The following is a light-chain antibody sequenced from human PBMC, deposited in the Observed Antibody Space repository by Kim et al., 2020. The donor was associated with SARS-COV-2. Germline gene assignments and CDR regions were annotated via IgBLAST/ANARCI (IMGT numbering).Light chain of an antibody. CDR2: GAS. CDR3: QQYDSWPPSYT. Sequence: SAGERATPSCRASQSITKNLAWYQQKPGQAPRLLIYGASTRATGIPARFSGSGSGTEFTLTINSLQSEDFALYYCQQYDSWPPSYTFGQGTKLEI. J-gene: IGKJ2*01. V-gene: IGKV3-15*01. CDR1: QSITKN.